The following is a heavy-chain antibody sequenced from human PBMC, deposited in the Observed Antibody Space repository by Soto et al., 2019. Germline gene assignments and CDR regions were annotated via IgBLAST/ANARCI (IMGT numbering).Heavy chain of an antibody. J-gene: IGHJ6*02. V-gene: IGHV1-46*01. CDR2: INPSGGST. CDR1: GYTFTSYY. CDR3: ARHRDLRGMDV. D-gene: IGHD3-3*01. Sequence: QVQLVQSGAEVKKPGASVKVSCKASGYTFTSYYMHWVRQAPGQGLEWMGIINPSGGSTSYAQKFQGRVTMTRDTSTGTVYMEMSSLRSEDTAVYYCARHRDLRGMDVWGQGTTVTVSS.